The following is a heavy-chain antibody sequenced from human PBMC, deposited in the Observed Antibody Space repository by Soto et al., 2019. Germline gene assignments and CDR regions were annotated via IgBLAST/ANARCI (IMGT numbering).Heavy chain of an antibody. CDR1: GFTFSSYG. D-gene: IGHD3-10*01. CDR2: ISYDGSNK. V-gene: IGHV3-30*18. Sequence: GGSLRRSCAASGFTFSSYGMHWVRQAPGKGLEWVAVISYDGSNKYYADSVKGRFTISRDNSKNTLYLQMNSLRAEDTAVYYCAKPPGADYFDYWGQGTLVTVSS. J-gene: IGHJ4*02. CDR3: AKPPGADYFDY.